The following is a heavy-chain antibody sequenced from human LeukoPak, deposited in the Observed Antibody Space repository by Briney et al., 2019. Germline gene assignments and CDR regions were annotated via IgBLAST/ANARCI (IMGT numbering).Heavy chain of an antibody. CDR1: GGSISGNAYY. V-gene: IGHV4-39*07. CDR2: TYHSGSA. CDR3: VRGLGGDGPSGPAGY. J-gene: IGHJ4*02. D-gene: IGHD2-21*01. Sequence: TPSETLSLTCTVSGGSISGNAYYWSWIRQSPGKGLEWIGSTYHSGSASYNPSLKSRVSISVDTSKNELSLKVNSVTAADTAVYYCVRGLGGDGPSGPAGYWGQGTLVTVSS.